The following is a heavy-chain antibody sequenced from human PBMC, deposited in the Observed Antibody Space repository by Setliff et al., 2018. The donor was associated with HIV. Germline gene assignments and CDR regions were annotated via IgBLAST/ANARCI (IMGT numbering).Heavy chain of an antibody. CDR3: ARLRITMIMMLNYFDY. D-gene: IGHD3-22*01. V-gene: IGHV4-39*07. CDR1: GGSISRGSYS. CDR2: ISYTGIT. J-gene: IGHJ4*02. Sequence: SETLSLTCTVSGGSISRGSYSWGWIRQPPGKGLEWIGSISYTGITNYNPSLKSRVTMSIDTSKNQFSLRLTSVTAADTAVYFCARLRITMIMMLNYFDYWGQGTLVTVSS.